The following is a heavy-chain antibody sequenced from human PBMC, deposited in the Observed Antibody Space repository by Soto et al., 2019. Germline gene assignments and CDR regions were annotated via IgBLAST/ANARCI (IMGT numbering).Heavy chain of an antibody. Sequence: EVQLLESGGGLVQPGGSLRLSCAASGFTFSSYAMSWVRQAPGEGLEWVSAISGSGGNTYYADSVKGRFTISRDHSKNTLYLHMKSLRAEDKAVYYCSKGWVGSSSPMDVWGQGTTVTVSS. CDR2: ISGSGGNT. J-gene: IGHJ6*02. CDR1: GFTFSSYA. CDR3: SKGWVGSSSPMDV. V-gene: IGHV3-23*01. D-gene: IGHD6-6*01.